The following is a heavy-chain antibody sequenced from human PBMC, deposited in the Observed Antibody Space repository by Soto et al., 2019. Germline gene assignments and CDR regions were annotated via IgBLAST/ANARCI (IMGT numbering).Heavy chain of an antibody. CDR3: AITSGYDSSGYYPPDFDY. J-gene: IGHJ4*02. D-gene: IGHD3-22*01. V-gene: IGHV1-69*13. CDR2: IIPIFGTA. Sequence: SVKVSCKASGGTFSSYAISWVRQAPGQGLEWMGGIIPIFGTANYAQKFQGRVTITADESTSTAYMELSSLRSEDTAVYYCAITSGYDSSGYYPPDFDYWGQGTLVTVSS. CDR1: GGTFSSYA.